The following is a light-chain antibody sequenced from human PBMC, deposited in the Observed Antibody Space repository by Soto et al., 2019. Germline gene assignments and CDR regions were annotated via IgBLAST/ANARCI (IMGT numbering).Light chain of an antibody. Sequence: QSVLTQPASVSGSPGQSITISCTGTTSDVGGYNYVSWYQQHPGKVPKLVIHEVSNRPSGVSNRFSGSKSGNTASLTISGLQAEDEADYYCLSKTSSISYVFGTGTKVTVL. CDR3: LSKTSSISYV. CDR2: EVS. CDR1: TSDVGGYNY. V-gene: IGLV2-14*01. J-gene: IGLJ1*01.